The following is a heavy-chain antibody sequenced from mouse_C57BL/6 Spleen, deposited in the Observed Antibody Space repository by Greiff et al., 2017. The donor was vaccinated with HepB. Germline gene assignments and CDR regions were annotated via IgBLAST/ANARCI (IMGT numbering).Heavy chain of an antibody. D-gene: IGHD2-1*01. CDR2: IYPGDGDT. V-gene: IGHV1-82*01. CDR3: ARSGNYGNYPYFDY. CDR1: GYAFSSSW. Sequence: VQLQQSGPELVKPGASVKISCKASGYAFSSSWMNWVKQRPGKGLEWIGRIYPGDGDTNYNGKFKGKATLTADKSSSTAYMQLSSLTSEDTAIYYCARSGNYGNYPYFDYWGQGTTLTVSS. J-gene: IGHJ2*01.